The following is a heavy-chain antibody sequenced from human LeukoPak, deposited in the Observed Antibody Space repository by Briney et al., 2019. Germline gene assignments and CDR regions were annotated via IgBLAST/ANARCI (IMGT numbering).Heavy chain of an antibody. CDR1: GYTFISYY. J-gene: IGHJ3*02. D-gene: IGHD3-3*01. Sequence: ASVKVSCKASGYTFISYYMHWVRQAPGQGLEWMAIINPSSGRTTYAQKFQGRVTMTRDTSTSTVYMELSSLRSEDTAVYFCARVNYDFWSGYLGEAFDIWGQGTMVTVSS. CDR3: ARVNYDFWSGYLGEAFDI. CDR2: INPSSGRT. V-gene: IGHV1-46*01.